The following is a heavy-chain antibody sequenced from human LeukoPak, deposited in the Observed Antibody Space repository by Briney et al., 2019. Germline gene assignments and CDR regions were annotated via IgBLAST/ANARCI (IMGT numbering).Heavy chain of an antibody. CDR1: GFTFNNFA. CDR2: IIGRGGSS. D-gene: IGHD4-23*01. Sequence: GGSLRLSCAATGFTFNNFALSWVRQAPEKGLEWVATIIGRGGSSSHAASVKGRFTISRDNSNNTLYLHMSSLRADDTAVYYCAKHPGHYGGNPFNSWGLGMLVTVSS. CDR3: AKHPGHYGGNPFNS. V-gene: IGHV3-23*01. J-gene: IGHJ4*02.